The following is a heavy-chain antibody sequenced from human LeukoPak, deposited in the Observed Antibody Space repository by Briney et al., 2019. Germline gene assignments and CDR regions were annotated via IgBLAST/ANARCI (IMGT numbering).Heavy chain of an antibody. CDR2: IYYSGST. V-gene: IGHV4-39*01. CDR1: GGSISISSYY. D-gene: IGHD6-19*01. J-gene: IGHJ4*02. CDR3: ARRRYSSGWHYFGY. Sequence: SETLSLTCSVSGGSISISSYYCGWIRQPPGTGLEWIGSIYYSGSTYYNPSLKSRVTISVDTSKNQFSLKLSSVTAADTAVYYCARRRYSSGWHYFGYWGQGTLVTVSS.